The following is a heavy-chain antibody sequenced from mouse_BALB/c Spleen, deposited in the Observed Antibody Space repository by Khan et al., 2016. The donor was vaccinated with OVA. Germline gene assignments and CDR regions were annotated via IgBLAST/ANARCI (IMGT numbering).Heavy chain of an antibody. CDR3: ARSRGNYLLDH. D-gene: IGHD2-1*01. CDR2: INIYTGEP. Sequence: QIQLVQSGPELKTPGETVKISCKASGYTFTNYAMNWVKQAPGKGLKWMGWINIYTGEPTYGDDFKGRFAFSLETSATTVYLHINNLKNEDIATYYCARSRGNYLLDHWGQGTTLTVSS. J-gene: IGHJ2*01. V-gene: IGHV9-1*02. CDR1: GYTFTNYA.